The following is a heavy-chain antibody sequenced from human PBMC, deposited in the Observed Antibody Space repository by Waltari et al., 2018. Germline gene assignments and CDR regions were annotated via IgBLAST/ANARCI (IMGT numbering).Heavy chain of an antibody. D-gene: IGHD2-21*01. V-gene: IGHV1-46*01. CDR3: ALDTGALWMDV. Sequence: QVQLVQSGAEVKTPGASVKISCKTSEYTFTSSYIHWVRQAPGQGLELMGIINPSGGSTIYAQKFQGRVTMTRDTSTSTVYMELSSLRSDDTAVYYCALDTGALWMDVWGQGTTVTVSS. J-gene: IGHJ6*02. CDR1: EYTFTSSY. CDR2: INPSGGST.